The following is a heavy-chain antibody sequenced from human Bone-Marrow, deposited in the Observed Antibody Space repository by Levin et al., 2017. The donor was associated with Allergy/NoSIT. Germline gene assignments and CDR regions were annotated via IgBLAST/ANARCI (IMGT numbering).Heavy chain of an antibody. Sequence: QHGESLKISCAASGFTLSSYGMNWVRQAPGKGLEWVSYISSASSTMYYADSVKGRFTISRDNAKNSLYLQMNSLRAEDTAVYYCARDLGSGRRNFDFWGQGTLVTVSS. CDR2: ISSASSTM. J-gene: IGHJ4*02. CDR1: GFTLSSYG. D-gene: IGHD6-19*01. V-gene: IGHV3-48*04. CDR3: ARDLGSGRRNFDF.